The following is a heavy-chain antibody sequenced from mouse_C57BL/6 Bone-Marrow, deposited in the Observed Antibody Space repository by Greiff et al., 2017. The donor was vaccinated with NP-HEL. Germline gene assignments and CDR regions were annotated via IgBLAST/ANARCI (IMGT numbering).Heavy chain of an antibody. CDR1: GYTFTDYN. Sequence: VQLQQSGPELVKPGASVKIPCKASGYTFTDYNMDWVKQSHGKSLEWIGDINPYNGGTIYNQKFKGKATLTVDKSSSTAYMELRSLTSEETAVYYCERGARITRVGAHWCFDVWGKGTTVTVSS. CDR2: INPYNGGT. J-gene: IGHJ1*03. CDR3: ERGARITRVGAHWCFDV. V-gene: IGHV1-18*01. D-gene: IGHD1-1*01.